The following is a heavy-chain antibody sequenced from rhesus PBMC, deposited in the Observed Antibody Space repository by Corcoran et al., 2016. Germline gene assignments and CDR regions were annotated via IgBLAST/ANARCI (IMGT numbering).Heavy chain of an antibody. Sequence: QVQLQESGPGLVKPSETLSLTCTVSGGSFSSGYYYWSWIRQPPGKGLEWIGYITYSGSTNYNPPLKRRVPISRDTSKNQFSLKLSSVTAADTAVYYCARDIAAAGRSYYWGQGVLVTVSS. CDR3: ARDIAAAGRSYY. D-gene: IGHD6-25*01. CDR1: GGSFSSGYYY. V-gene: IGHV4-122*02. CDR2: ITYSGST. J-gene: IGHJ4*01.